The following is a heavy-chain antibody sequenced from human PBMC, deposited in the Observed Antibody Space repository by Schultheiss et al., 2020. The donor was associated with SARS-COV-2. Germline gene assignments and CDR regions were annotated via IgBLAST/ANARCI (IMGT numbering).Heavy chain of an antibody. J-gene: IGHJ4*02. D-gene: IGHD2-8*01. V-gene: IGHV4-61*02. CDR2: IETNGNS. Sequence: SETLSLTCAVSGGSISSGGYSWSWIRQSAEKGLEWIGRIETNGNSNYNPSLNSRITVSTDASANQFSLKLTSVTAADTALYFCARDNGFYAVDVWGQGTLVTVSS. CDR3: ARDNGFYAVDV. CDR1: GGSISSGGYS.